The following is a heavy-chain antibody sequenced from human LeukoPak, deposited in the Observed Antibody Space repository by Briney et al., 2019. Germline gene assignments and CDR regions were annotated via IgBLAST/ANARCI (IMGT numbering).Heavy chain of an antibody. Sequence: GGSLRLSCAASGFTFSSYAMHWVRQAPGKGLEWVAVISYDGSNKYYADSVKVRFTISRDNSKNTLYLQMNSLRAEDTAVYYCAREAGIAATNYYFDYWGQGTLVTVSS. V-gene: IGHV3-30*04. CDR1: GFTFSSYA. CDR3: AREAGIAATNYYFDY. CDR2: ISYDGSNK. D-gene: IGHD6-13*01. J-gene: IGHJ4*02.